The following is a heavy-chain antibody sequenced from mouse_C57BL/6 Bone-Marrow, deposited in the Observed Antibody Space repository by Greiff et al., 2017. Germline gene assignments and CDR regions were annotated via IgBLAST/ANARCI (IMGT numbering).Heavy chain of an antibody. CDR2: ISDGGSYT. J-gene: IGHJ2*01. V-gene: IGHV5-4*01. D-gene: IGHD2-3*01. CDR3: ARDNGYYVFDY. Sequence: PGVASGGGLVKPGGSLKLSCAASGFTFSSYAMSWVRQTPEKRLDWVATISDGGSYTYYPDNVKGRFTISRDNAKNNLYLQMSHLKSEDTAMYYCARDNGYYVFDYWGQGTTLTVSS. CDR1: GFTFSSYA.